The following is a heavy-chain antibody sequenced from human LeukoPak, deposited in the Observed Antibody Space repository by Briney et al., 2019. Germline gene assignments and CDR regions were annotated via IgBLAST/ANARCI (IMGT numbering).Heavy chain of an antibody. CDR1: GFTFSNYA. V-gene: IGHV3-23*01. J-gene: IGHJ4*02. CDR2: ILGSGGST. Sequence: GASLRLSCAASGFTFSNYAMSWVRQAPGKRLEWVSAILGSGGSTCYADSVKGRFTVSRDNSKSTLYLQMNSLRAEDTALYYCAKWGDNDVLTGYYVPDYWGQGTLVTVSS. CDR3: AKWGDNDVLTGYYVPDY. D-gene: IGHD3-9*01.